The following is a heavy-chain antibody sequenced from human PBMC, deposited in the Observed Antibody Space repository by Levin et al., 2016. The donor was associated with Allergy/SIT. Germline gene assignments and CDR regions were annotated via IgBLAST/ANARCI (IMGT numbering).Heavy chain of an antibody. D-gene: IGHD2-15*01. Sequence: WIRQPPGKGLEWVSGINWNGGSTGYADSVKGRFTISRDNAKNSLYLQMNSLRAEDTALYYCARELLLGVDWFDPWGQGTLVTVSS. CDR2: INWNGGST. J-gene: IGHJ5*02. V-gene: IGHV3-20*03. CDR3: ARELLLGVDWFDP.